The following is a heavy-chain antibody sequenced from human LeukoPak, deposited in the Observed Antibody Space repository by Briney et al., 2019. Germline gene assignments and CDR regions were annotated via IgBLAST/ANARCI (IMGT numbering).Heavy chain of an antibody. Sequence: GGSLRLSCAASGFTISSYAMHWVRQAPGKGLEWVAVISYDGSNKYYADSVKGRFTISRDNSKNTLYLQMNSLRAEDTAVYYCASRDDFWSGYSFDYWGQGTLVTVSS. CDR2: ISYDGSNK. V-gene: IGHV3-30-3*01. D-gene: IGHD3-3*01. CDR1: GFTISSYA. CDR3: ASRDDFWSGYSFDY. J-gene: IGHJ4*02.